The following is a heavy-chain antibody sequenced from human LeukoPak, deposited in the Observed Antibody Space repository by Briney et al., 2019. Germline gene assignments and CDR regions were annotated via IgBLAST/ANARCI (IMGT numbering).Heavy chain of an antibody. Sequence: PGGSLRLSCTASGFSFDDYGMSWVRQAPGKGLEWVSGITWNADSTGYVDFVKGRFTVSRDNAKNSLYLQMDSLRAEDTALYYCARDHHCSSATCPFDYWGQGTLVTVSS. CDR2: ITWNADST. CDR3: ARDHHCSSATCPFDY. V-gene: IGHV3-20*04. CDR1: GFSFDDYG. D-gene: IGHD2-2*01. J-gene: IGHJ4*02.